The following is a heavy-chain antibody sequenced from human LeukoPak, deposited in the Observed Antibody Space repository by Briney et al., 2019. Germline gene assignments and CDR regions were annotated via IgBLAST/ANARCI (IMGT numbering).Heavy chain of an antibody. CDR2: IIPIFGTA. CDR1: GGTFSSYA. CDR3: ASRISVVTAPPGYYYYYYMDV. D-gene: IGHD2-21*02. V-gene: IGHV1-69*06. J-gene: IGHJ6*03. Sequence: ASVKVSCKASGGTFSSYAISWVRQAPGQGLEWMGGIIPIFGTANYAQKFQGRVTITADKSTSTAYMEMSSLRSEDTAVYYCASRISVVTAPPGYYYYYYMDVWGKGTTVTVSS.